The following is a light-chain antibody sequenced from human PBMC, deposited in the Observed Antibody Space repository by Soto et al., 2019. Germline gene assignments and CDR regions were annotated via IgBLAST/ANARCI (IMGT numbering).Light chain of an antibody. Sequence: QSALTQPPFASGSPGQSVTISCTGTSSDVGGYNYVSWYQHHPGKAPKLIIYEVYKRPSGVPDRFSGSKSVNTASLTVSGLQAEDEADYYCSSYAASDNFVVFGGGTKLTVL. J-gene: IGLJ2*01. V-gene: IGLV2-8*01. CDR2: EVY. CDR1: SSDVGGYNY. CDR3: SSYAASDNFVV.